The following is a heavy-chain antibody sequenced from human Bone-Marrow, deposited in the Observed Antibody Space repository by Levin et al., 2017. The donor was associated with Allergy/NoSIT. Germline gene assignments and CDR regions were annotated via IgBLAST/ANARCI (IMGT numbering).Heavy chain of an antibody. D-gene: IGHD3-10*01. CDR1: GESVSSSGFY. CDR3: ARESVYYGSGSWIDC. Sequence: SQTLSLTCTVSGESVSSSGFYWTWIRQYPGKGLELIGHIYYPGNTSYNPSLKSRVSISEYRSKNQFSLKLDSVTAADTAVYYCARESVYYGSGSWIDCWGQGTLVTVSS. CDR2: IYYPGNT. V-gene: IGHV4-31*02. J-gene: IGHJ4*02.